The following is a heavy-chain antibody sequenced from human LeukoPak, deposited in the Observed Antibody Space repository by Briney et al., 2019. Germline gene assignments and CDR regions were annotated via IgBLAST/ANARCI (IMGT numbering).Heavy chain of an antibody. D-gene: IGHD3-10*01. Sequence: SETLSLTCTVSGGSISSYYWSWIRQPPGKGLEWIGSIYYSGSTYYNPSLKSRVTISVDTSKNQFSLKLSSVTAADTAVYYCARADTYYYGSGSYPRGNAFDIWGQGTMVTVSS. J-gene: IGHJ3*02. CDR2: IYYSGST. CDR1: GGSISSYY. CDR3: ARADTYYYGSGSYPRGNAFDI. V-gene: IGHV4-59*12.